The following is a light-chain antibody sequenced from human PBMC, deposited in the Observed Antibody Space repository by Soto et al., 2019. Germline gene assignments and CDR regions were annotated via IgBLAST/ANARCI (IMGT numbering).Light chain of an antibody. CDR3: QQYGSPPPWT. Sequence: EIVLTQSPGTLSLSPGERATLSCRASQSVSSSYLAWYQQKPGQAPRLLIYGASSRATGIPDRFSGSGSGTDFTLTISRLEPVDFAVYYCQQYGSPPPWTFGQGTKVEIK. V-gene: IGKV3-20*01. J-gene: IGKJ1*01. CDR2: GAS. CDR1: QSVSSSY.